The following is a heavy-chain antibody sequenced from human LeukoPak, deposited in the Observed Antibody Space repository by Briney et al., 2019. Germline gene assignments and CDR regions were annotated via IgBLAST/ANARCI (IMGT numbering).Heavy chain of an antibody. J-gene: IGHJ4*02. D-gene: IGHD3-22*01. CDR2: IYYSGST. CDR1: GGFISTYY. Sequence: SETLSLACTVSGGFISTYYWSWIRQPPGKGLEWIGYIYYSGSTNYNPSLKSRVTISVDKSKNQFSLKLSSVTAADTAVYYCARGHSYYYDSSAYYPDFDYWGQGTLVTVSS. CDR3: ARGHSYYYDSSAYYPDFDY. V-gene: IGHV4-59*01.